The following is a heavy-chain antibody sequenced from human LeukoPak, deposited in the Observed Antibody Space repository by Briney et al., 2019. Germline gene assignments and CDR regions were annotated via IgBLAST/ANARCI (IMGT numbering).Heavy chain of an antibody. J-gene: IGHJ5*02. Sequence: ASVKVSCKASGYTFTSYDINWVRQATGQGLEWMGWMNPNSGNTGYAQKFQGRVTITRNTSISTAYMELSSLRSEDTAVYYCAREAPTVTKALIPWGQGTLVTVSS. V-gene: IGHV1-8*03. CDR1: GYTFTSYD. D-gene: IGHD4-17*01. CDR2: MNPNSGNT. CDR3: AREAPTVTKALIP.